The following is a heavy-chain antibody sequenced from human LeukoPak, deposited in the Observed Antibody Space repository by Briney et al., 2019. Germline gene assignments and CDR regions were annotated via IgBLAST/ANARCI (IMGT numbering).Heavy chain of an antibody. Sequence: SETLSLTCTVSGGSISSYYWSWIRQPPGKGLEWIGYIYYSGSTNYNPSLKSRVTISVDTSKNQFSLKLSSVTAADTAVYYCARLINPEPGIAVAGTRRFDPWGQGTLVTVSS. J-gene: IGHJ5*02. CDR3: ARLINPEPGIAVAGTRRFDP. D-gene: IGHD6-19*01. CDR2: IYYSGST. CDR1: GGSISSYY. V-gene: IGHV4-59*08.